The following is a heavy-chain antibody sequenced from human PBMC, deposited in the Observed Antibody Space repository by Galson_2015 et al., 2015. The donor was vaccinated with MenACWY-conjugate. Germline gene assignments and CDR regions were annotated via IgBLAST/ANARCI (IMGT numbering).Heavy chain of an antibody. J-gene: IGHJ5*02. CDR3: ARLPRGINLILEGS. D-gene: IGHD3-16*01. CDR1: GGSIYSIDYW. CDR2: IHHSETT. V-gene: IGHV4-39*01. Sequence: LPLTCTVSGGSIYSIDYWWGWIRQPPGKGLEWIASIHHSETTHYNSSLKSRLSISIDTSKNQFSLKLSSVSAADTAVYYCARLPRGINLILEGSWGQGILVTVSS.